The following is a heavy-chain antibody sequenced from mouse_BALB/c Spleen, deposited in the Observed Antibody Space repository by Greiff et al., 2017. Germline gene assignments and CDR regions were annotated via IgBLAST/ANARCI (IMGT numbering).Heavy chain of an antibody. CDR2: IWTGGGT. V-gene: IGHV2-9-2*01. CDR1: GFSLTSYD. J-gene: IGHJ4*01. Sequence: VQLVESGPGLVAPSQSLSITCTVSGFSLTSYDISWIRQPPGKGLEWLGVIWTGGGTNYNSAFMSRLSISKDNSKSQVFLKMNSLQTDDTAIYYCVRDSDYDYAMDYWGQGTSVTVSS. D-gene: IGHD2-4*01. CDR3: VRDSDYDYAMDY.